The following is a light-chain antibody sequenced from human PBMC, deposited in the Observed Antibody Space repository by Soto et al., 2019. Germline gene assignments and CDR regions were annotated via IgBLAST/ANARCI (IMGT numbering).Light chain of an antibody. J-gene: IGKJ5*01. V-gene: IGKV3D-15*01. CDR1: QSVSSK. Sequence: EIVLTQSPGTLSLSPGERATLSCRASQSVSSKLAWYQQKPGQAPRLLIYGASTRATGIPARFSGSGSGTEFTLSISSLQSEDFAVYYCQQYNNWPAITFGQGKRLEIK. CDR3: QQYNNWPAIT. CDR2: GAS.